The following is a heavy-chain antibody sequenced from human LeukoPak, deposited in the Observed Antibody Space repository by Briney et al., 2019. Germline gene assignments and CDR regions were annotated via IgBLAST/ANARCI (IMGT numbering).Heavy chain of an antibody. CDR2: ISYDGSNK. V-gene: IGHV3-30*04. CDR3: ASELTAASPGTNDY. CDR1: GFTFSSYA. Sequence: PGRSLRLSCAASGFTFSSYAMHWVRQAPGKGLEWVAVISYDGSNKYYADSVKGRFTISRDNSKNTLYLQMNSLRAEDTAVYYCASELTAASPGTNDYWGQGTLVTVSS. D-gene: IGHD6-13*01. J-gene: IGHJ4*02.